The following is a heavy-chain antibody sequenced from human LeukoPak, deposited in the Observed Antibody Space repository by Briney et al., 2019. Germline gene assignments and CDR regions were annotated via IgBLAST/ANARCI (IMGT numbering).Heavy chain of an antibody. CDR1: GFPFSTYA. J-gene: IGHJ4*02. V-gene: IGHV3-23*01. Sequence: PGGSLRLSCVASGFPFSTYAMNWVRQAPGKGLEWVSAISGSGGSTYYADSVKGRFTISRDNSKNTLFLQMNSLRAEDTAVYYCAKVQSVAAAGNMDYFDYWGQGTLVTVSS. CDR2: ISGSGGST. D-gene: IGHD6-13*01. CDR3: AKVQSVAAAGNMDYFDY.